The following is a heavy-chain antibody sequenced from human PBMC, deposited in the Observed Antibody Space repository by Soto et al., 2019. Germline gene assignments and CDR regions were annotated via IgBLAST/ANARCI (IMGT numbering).Heavy chain of an antibody. CDR1: GYTFTSYD. J-gene: IGHJ5*02. V-gene: IGHV1-8*01. Sequence: QVQLVQSGAEVKKPGASVKVSCKASGYTFTSYDINWVRQATGQGLEWMGWMNPNSGNTGYAQKCQGRVIMTRNTSISTVYMELSSLSSENTAVYYCARRAGIRQLVRWFDLWGQGSLVTVSS. CDR2: MNPNSGNT. D-gene: IGHD6-6*01. CDR3: ARRAGIRQLVRWFDL.